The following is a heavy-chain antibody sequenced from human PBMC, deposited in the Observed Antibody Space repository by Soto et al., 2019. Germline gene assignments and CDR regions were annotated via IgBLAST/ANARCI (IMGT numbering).Heavy chain of an antibody. Sequence: EVQLLESGGGLVRPGGSLGLSCAASGFRFSTTAMSWVRQAPGKGLEWISALSGAGDSPFYADSVKGRFTISRDNSKNTLYLKINNRRAEDTPVYFCAKGGDYIQDFDSWGQEPPVPFPS. D-gene: IGHD4-17*01. CDR1: GFRFSTTA. CDR3: AKGGDYIQDFDS. V-gene: IGHV3-23*01. CDR2: LSGAGDSP. J-gene: IGHJ4*02.